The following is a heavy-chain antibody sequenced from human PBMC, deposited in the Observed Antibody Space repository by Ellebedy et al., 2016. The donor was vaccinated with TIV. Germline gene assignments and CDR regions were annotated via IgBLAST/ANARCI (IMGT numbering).Heavy chain of an antibody. J-gene: IGHJ4*02. CDR2: INGDDTTT. Sequence: GESLKISCSASGFSFHLYWMHWVRLVPGKGLVWVSRINGDDTTTDYADSVKGRFTVSRDNAKNTLYLQMNSLRAEDMGVYYCVRSKSWLPFDFWGQGTLVTFSS. CDR3: VRSKSWLPFDF. CDR1: GFSFHLYW. D-gene: IGHD5-24*01. V-gene: IGHV3-74*01.